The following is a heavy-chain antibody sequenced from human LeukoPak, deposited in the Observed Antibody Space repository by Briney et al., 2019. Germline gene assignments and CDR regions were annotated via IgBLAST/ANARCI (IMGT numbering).Heavy chain of an antibody. D-gene: IGHD3-3*01. J-gene: IGHJ4*02. V-gene: IGHV1-46*01. Sequence: SVKVSCRASGYTFTSHYMHWVRQAPGQGLEWMGIINPTSGSTSYPQKFQGRVTMTRDTSTSTVYMELSSLRSEDTAVYYCAAPGASGFVGNFWSGPLDFWGQGTLVTVSP. CDR1: GYTFTSHY. CDR2: INPTSGST. CDR3: AAPGASGFVGNFWSGPLDF.